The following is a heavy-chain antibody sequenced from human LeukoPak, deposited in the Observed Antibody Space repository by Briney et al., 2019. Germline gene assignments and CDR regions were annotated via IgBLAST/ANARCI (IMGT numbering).Heavy chain of an antibody. D-gene: IGHD5-24*01. CDR1: GFTFSRHG. J-gene: IGHJ4*02. Sequence: GTSLRLSCAASGFTFSRHGMHWVRQAPGKGLEWVAVIWYDGSSKYYADSVKGRFAISRDNSKNTLSLQMNSLRVEDTAVYYCARQEDGYSQNFDYWGQGTLVTVSS. CDR2: IWYDGSSK. V-gene: IGHV3-33*03. CDR3: ARQEDGYSQNFDY.